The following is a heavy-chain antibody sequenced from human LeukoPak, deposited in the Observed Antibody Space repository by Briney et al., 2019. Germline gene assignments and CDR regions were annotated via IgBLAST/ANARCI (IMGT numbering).Heavy chain of an antibody. CDR3: ARDHITMIRGVSYYYYGMDV. Sequence: PGGSPRLSCAASGFPISTSYMSWVRQAPGKGPEWVSIIYSGGNTFYADSVKGRFTISRDSSKNTLFLQMISLRAEDTAVYYCARDHITMIRGVSYYYYGMDVWGQGTTVTVSS. J-gene: IGHJ6*02. CDR1: GFPISTSY. CDR2: IYSGGNT. V-gene: IGHV3-53*01. D-gene: IGHD3-10*01.